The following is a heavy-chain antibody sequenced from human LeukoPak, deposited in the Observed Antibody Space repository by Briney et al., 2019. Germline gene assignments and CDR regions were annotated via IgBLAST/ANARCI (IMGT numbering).Heavy chain of an antibody. D-gene: IGHD6-19*01. CDR1: GYTFTSYD. J-gene: IGHJ5*02. CDR2: LNPNSGNT. V-gene: IGHV1-8*03. CDR3: ARMTVSGRDNWFDP. Sequence: ASVKVSCKASGYTFTSYDINWVRQTTGQGLEWMGWLNPNSGNTGYAQKFQGRVTISRNTSINTAYMELSSLRSEDTAVYYCARMTVSGRDNWFDPWGQGTLVTVSS.